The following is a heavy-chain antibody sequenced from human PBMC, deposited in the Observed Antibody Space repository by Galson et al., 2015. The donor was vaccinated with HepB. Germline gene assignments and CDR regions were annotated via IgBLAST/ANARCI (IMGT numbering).Heavy chain of an antibody. Sequence: ETLSLTCTVSGGSISSYYWSWIRQPPGKGLEWIGYIYYSGSTNYNPSLKSRVTISVDTSKNQFSLKLSSVTAADTAVYYCARVYCSGGSCYSKYYFDYWGQGTLVTVSS. D-gene: IGHD2-15*01. CDR3: ARVYCSGGSCYSKYYFDY. V-gene: IGHV4-59*01. J-gene: IGHJ4*02. CDR1: GGSISSYY. CDR2: IYYSGST.